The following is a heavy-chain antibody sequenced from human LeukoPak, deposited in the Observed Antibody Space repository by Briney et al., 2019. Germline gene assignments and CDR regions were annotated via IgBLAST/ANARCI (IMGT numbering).Heavy chain of an antibody. CDR2: VYNTGST. CDR3: ASGIPFEY. CDR1: GIIGSSIY. D-gene: IGHD5-18*01. V-gene: IGHV3-53*01. Sequence: GGSLGLSCTGSGIIGSSIYMSWVRQAQGKGLEWVSVVYNTGSTFYTDSVKGRFTVSRDNSKDTLYLQMSGLRAEDTAVYSCASGIPFEYWGQGTLVTVSS. J-gene: IGHJ4*02.